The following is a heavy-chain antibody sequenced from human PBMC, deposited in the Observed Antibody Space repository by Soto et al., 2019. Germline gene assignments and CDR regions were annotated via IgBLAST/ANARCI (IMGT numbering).Heavy chain of an antibody. CDR1: GFTFSSYA. CDR2: ISGSGGST. Sequence: GGSLRLSCAASGFTFSSYAMSWVRQAPGKGLEWVSAISGSGGSTYYADSVKGRFTISRDNSKNTLYLQMNSLRAEDTAVYYCAKAPMVRGVTTPFDYWGQGTLVTVSS. CDR3: AKAPMVRGVTTPFDY. D-gene: IGHD3-10*01. J-gene: IGHJ4*02. V-gene: IGHV3-23*01.